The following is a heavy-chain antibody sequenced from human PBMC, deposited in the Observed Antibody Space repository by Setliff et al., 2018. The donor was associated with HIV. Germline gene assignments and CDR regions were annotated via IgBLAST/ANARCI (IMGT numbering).Heavy chain of an antibody. J-gene: IGHJ6*02. V-gene: IGHV4-34*01. CDR2: INDNGST. D-gene: IGHD3-10*01. Sequence: PSETLSLTCAVYGGSFSGYYWSWIRQPPGKGLEWIGEINDNGSTNYNPSLKSRVTISVDTSKNQFSLKLSSVTAADTAVYYCARVRGRYYYHYAMDVWGQGTTVTV. CDR3: ARVRGRYYYHYAMDV. CDR1: GGSFSGYY.